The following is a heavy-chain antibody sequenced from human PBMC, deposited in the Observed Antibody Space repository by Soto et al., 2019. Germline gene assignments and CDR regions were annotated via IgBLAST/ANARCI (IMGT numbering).Heavy chain of an antibody. D-gene: IGHD5-12*01. CDR3: VKAGYNVYDSASDI. V-gene: IGHV3-64D*06. CDR2: ISNDGDTT. Sequence: EVQVVESGGGLVQPGGSLRLSCSASGFIFSSYAMHWVRQAPGKGLEYLSVISNDGDTTYYADSVKGRFTISRDNSKNTLYLQMSGLRVEDTAVYYCVKAGYNVYDSASDIWGQGTMVTVSS. CDR1: GFIFSSYA. J-gene: IGHJ3*02.